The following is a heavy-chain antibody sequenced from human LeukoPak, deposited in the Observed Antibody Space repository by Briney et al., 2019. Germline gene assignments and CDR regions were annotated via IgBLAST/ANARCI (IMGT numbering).Heavy chain of an antibody. V-gene: IGHV4-31*03. J-gene: IGHJ6*03. CDR2: IYYSGST. CDR1: GGSISSGGYY. D-gene: IGHD5-18*01. Sequence: PSQTLSLTCTVSGGSISSGGYYWSWIRQHPGKGLEWIGYIYYSGSTYYNPSLKSRVTISVDTSKNQFSLKLSSVTAADTAVYYCARELWSLGWTYYYYYYMDVWGKGTTVTVSS. CDR3: ARELWSLGWTYYYYYYMDV.